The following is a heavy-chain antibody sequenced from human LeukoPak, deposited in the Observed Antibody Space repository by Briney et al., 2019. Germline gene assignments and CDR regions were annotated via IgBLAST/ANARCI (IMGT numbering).Heavy chain of an antibody. CDR1: GGSFSGYY. Sequence: SETLSLTCAVYGGSFSGYYWSWIRQPPGKGLEWIGEINHSGSTNYNPSLKSRVTISVDTSKNQCSLKPSSVTAADTAVYYCARERRTMIVVVRKYYFDYWGQGTLVTVSS. CDR3: ARERRTMIVVVRKYYFDY. CDR2: INHSGST. V-gene: IGHV4-34*01. D-gene: IGHD3-22*01. J-gene: IGHJ4*02.